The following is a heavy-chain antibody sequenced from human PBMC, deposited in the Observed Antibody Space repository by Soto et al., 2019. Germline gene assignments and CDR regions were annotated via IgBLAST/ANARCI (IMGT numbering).Heavy chain of an antibody. V-gene: IGHV4-34*01. CDR3: ARDKITGLFDY. CDR2: INHSGST. J-gene: IGHJ4*02. D-gene: IGHD2-8*02. CDR1: GGSFSGYS. Sequence: QVQLQQWGAGLLKPSETLSLTCAVYGGSFSGYSWTWIRQPPGTGLEWIGEINHSGSTNYNPSLKSRAPISVDTSKNQFSLKLTSVTAADTAVYYCARDKITGLFDYWGQGTLVTVSS.